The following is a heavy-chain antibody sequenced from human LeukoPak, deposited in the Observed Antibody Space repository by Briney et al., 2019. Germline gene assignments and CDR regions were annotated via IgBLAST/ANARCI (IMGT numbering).Heavy chain of an antibody. J-gene: IGHJ4*02. CDR2: IYYTGST. Sequence: SETLSLTCTVSGASISSSFWTWIRQSPGKGLERLAYIYYTGSTNLNPSLKSRLTISVDTSKNQFSLRLSSVTAADTAVYYCARVTGYVMEDYFDYWGQGTLVTVSS. V-gene: IGHV4-59*01. CDR1: GASISSSF. CDR3: ARVTGYVMEDYFDY. D-gene: IGHD6-13*01.